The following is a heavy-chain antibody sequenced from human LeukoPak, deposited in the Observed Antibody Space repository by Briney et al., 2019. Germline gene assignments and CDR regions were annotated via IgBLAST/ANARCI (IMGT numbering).Heavy chain of an antibody. J-gene: IGHJ4*02. CDR3: VRAAVVVLATMFDY. CDR1: GDSVSSNSVA. CDR2: TYHRSKWFN. V-gene: IGHV6-1*01. Sequence: SQTLSLTCAISGDSVSSNSVAWNWFRQSPSRGLEWLGRTYHRSKWFNEYAFSMKSRLTIYSDTSNNQFSLVLNSVTPEDTAVYYCVRAAVVVLATMFDYWGQGTLVTVSS. D-gene: IGHD2-15*01.